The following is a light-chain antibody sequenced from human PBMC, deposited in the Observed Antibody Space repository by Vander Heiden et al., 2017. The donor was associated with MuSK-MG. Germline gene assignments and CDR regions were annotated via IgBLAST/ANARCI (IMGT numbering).Light chain of an antibody. Sequence: SSELTQDTAVSVALGQTVRITCQGDSLRSYYASWYQQKPGQATVLVIYGKNNRPSGIPDRFSGSSSGNTASLTITGAQAEDEADYYCNSRDSSGNHQVVFGGGTKLTVL. V-gene: IGLV3-19*01. CDR3: NSRDSSGNHQVV. CDR2: GKN. J-gene: IGLJ2*01. CDR1: SLRSYY.